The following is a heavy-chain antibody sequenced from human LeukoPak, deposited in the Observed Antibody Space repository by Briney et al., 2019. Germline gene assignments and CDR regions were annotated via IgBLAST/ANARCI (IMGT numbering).Heavy chain of an antibody. CDR3: ARRPGSFTFDY. V-gene: IGHV4-38-2*01. J-gene: IGHJ4*02. CDR1: GYSISSIYH. Sequence: SETLSLTCEVSGYSISSIYHWGWIRQSPGKGLEWIATIDNSGTTYYNPSLKSRVTISVDTSKNQFSLKLSSVTAADTAVYYCARRPGSFTFDYWGQGTLVTVSS. D-gene: IGHD2-2*01. CDR2: IDNSGTT.